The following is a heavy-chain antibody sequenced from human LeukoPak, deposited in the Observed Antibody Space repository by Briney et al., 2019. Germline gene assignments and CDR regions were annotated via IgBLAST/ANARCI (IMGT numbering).Heavy chain of an antibody. Sequence: SETLSLTCGVSGASIRNENWWSWVRQSPEKGLEWIGEIHHTGSNNYNPSLQSRVTISIDTSKKQFSLKLSPVTAADTAVYYCARGGLRNSFDAWAQGTLVTVSS. CDR1: GASIRNENW. V-gene: IGHV4-4*02. CDR2: IHHTGSN. J-gene: IGHJ5*02. D-gene: IGHD4-23*01. CDR3: ARGGLRNSFDA.